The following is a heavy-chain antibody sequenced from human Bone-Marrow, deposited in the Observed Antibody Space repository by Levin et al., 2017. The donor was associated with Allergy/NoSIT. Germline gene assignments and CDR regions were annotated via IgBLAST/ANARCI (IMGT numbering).Heavy chain of an antibody. D-gene: IGHD6-19*01. J-gene: IGHJ4*02. Sequence: GESLKISCAASGFTFSSYGMHWVRQAPGKGLEWVAVIWYDGSNKYYADSVKGRFTISRDNSKNTLYLQMNSLRAEDTAVYYCARDPLAGTWMDYWGQGTLVTVSS. CDR1: GFTFSSYG. V-gene: IGHV3-33*01. CDR2: IWYDGSNK. CDR3: ARDPLAGTWMDY.